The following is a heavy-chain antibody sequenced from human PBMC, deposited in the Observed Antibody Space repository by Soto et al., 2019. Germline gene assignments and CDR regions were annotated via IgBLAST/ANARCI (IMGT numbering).Heavy chain of an antibody. CDR2: IYNSGTT. J-gene: IGHJ4*02. D-gene: IGHD6-19*01. CDR1: GGSIRGYY. V-gene: IGHV4-59*01. Sequence: QVQLQESGPGLVRPSETLSLTCNVSGGSIRGYYWSWIRQPPGKGLEWIAFIYNSGTTTYNPSLKRRVTMSVDTSKPQFSLRLTSVTAADTAVYYCARGPPISYSSGRFLAYWGQGTLVTVSS. CDR3: ARGPPISYSSGRFLAY.